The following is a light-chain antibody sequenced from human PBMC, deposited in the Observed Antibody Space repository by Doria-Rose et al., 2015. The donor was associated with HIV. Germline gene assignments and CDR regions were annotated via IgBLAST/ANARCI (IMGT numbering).Light chain of an antibody. CDR1: QSFSSTY. CDR2: GGS. J-gene: IGKJ1*01. V-gene: IGKV3-20*01. CDR3: HQYGTSWT. Sequence: TQSPGTLSLSPGEGATLSCRASQSFSSTYLAWYQQKPGQAPSLLIYGGSTRATGIPDRFSASGSGTDFTLTINRLEPEDFALYYCHQYGTSWTFGQGTKVEI.